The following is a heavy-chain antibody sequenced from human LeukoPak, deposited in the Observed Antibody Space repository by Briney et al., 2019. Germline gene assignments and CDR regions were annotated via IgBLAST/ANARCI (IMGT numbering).Heavy chain of an antibody. J-gene: IGHJ4*02. CDR1: GGSFSGYY. Sequence: SETLSLTCAVYGGSFSGYYWSWIRQPPGKGQEWIGEINHSGSTNYNPSLKSRVTISVDTSKNQFSLKLSSVTAADTAVYYCARGHRGAYGDYWGQGTLVTVSS. CDR3: ARGHRGAYGDY. V-gene: IGHV4-34*01. D-gene: IGHD5-12*01. CDR2: INHSGST.